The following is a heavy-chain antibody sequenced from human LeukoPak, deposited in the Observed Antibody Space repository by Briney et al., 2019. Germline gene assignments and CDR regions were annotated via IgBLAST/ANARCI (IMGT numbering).Heavy chain of an antibody. CDR1: GFTFSSYG. J-gene: IGHJ4*02. CDR2: ISYDGSNK. V-gene: IGHV3-30*18. Sequence: GGSLRLSCAASGFTFSSYGMYWVRQAPGKGLEWVAVISYDGSNKYYADSVKGRFTISRDNSKNTLYLQMNSLRAEDTAVYYCAKDLGPPDYWGQGTLVTVSS. CDR3: AKDLGPPDY. D-gene: IGHD3-10*01.